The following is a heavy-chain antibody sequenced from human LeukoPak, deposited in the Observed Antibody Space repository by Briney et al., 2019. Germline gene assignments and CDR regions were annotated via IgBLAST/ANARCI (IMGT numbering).Heavy chain of an antibody. J-gene: IGHJ4*02. V-gene: IGHV3-30*03. CDR3: ATLGWYGDYGPY. CDR1: GFTFSSYG. CDR2: ISYDGSNK. D-gene: IGHD4-17*01. Sequence: GGSLRLSCAASGFTFSSYGMHWVRQAPGKGLEWVAVISYDGSNKYYADSVKGRFTISRDNSKNTLYLQMNSLRSEDTAVYYCATLGWYGDYGPYWGQGTLVTVSS.